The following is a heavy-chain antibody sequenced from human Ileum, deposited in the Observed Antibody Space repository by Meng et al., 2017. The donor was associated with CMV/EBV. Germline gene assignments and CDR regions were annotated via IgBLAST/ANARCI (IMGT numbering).Heavy chain of an antibody. Sequence: GSLRLSCTVSGGSISSSSYYWGWIRQPPGKGLEWIGSIYHSGSTDYDPSLKSRVTISIDTSKNQFSLRLDSVTAADTAVYYCARVRVHSSGWRPFDYWGRGTLVTVSS. V-gene: IGHV4-39*07. D-gene: IGHD6-19*01. CDR2: IYHSGST. CDR1: GGSISSSSYY. CDR3: ARVRVHSSGWRPFDY. J-gene: IGHJ4*02.